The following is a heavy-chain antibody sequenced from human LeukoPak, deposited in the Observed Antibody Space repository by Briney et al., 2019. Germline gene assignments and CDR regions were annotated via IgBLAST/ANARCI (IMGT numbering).Heavy chain of an antibody. CDR3: AKDVSPCRTTSCFYSSFDP. J-gene: IGHJ5*02. CDR1: GGTFSNFP. CDR2: IIPMFGAT. V-gene: IGHV1-69*05. Sequence: GSSVKVSCKASGGTFSNFPISWVRQAPGQGLESMGGIIPMFGATSYAQNFKGRFTITTDEATSTTYMEVTSLRSEDTAVYYCAKDVSPCRTTSCFYSSFDPWGQGTPVTVSS. D-gene: IGHD2-2*01.